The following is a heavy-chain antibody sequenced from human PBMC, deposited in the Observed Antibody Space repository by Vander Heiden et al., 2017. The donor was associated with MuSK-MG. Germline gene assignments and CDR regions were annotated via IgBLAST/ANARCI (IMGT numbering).Heavy chain of an antibody. J-gene: IGHJ2*01. Sequence: EVQLLESGGGLVQPGGSLRLSCAASGSTFSSYAMSWVRQAPGKGLEWVSAISGSGGSTYYADSVKGRFTISRDNSKNTLYLQMNSLRAEDTAVYYCAKDPYCSSTSCYNWYFDLWGRGTMVTVSS. V-gene: IGHV3-23*01. CDR1: GSTFSSYA. D-gene: IGHD2-2*02. CDR2: ISGSGGST. CDR3: AKDPYCSSTSCYNWYFDL.